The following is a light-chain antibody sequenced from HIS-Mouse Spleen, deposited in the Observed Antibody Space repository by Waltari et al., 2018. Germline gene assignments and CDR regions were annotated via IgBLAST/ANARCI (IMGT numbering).Light chain of an antibody. CDR1: SSDVGSYNL. CDR2: EGS. CDR3: CSYAGSSTLV. J-gene: IGLJ3*02. Sequence: QSALTQPASVSGSPGQSLTIPCTGTSSDVGSYNLFSWYQQHPGKAPQLMIYEGSKRPSGVSNRFSGSKSGNTASLTISGLQAEDEADYYCCSYAGSSTLVFGGGTKLTVL. V-gene: IGLV2-23*01.